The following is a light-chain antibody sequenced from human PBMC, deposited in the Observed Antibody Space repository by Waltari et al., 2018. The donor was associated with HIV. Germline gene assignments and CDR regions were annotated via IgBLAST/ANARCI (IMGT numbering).Light chain of an antibody. V-gene: IGKV1-5*03. CDR3: QQYKSYPWT. CDR1: QSISSW. Sequence: DIQMTQSPSTLSAPVGDRVTITCRASQSISSWLAWYQQKSGKAPKLLIYKASSLESGVPSRFSGSGSGTEFTLTISSLQPDDFASYYCQQYKSYPWTFGRGTKVEIK. J-gene: IGKJ1*01. CDR2: KAS.